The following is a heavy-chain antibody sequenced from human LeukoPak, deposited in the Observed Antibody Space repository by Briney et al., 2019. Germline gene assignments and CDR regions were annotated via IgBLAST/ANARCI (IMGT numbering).Heavy chain of an antibody. CDR3: AKGTVGYYYYMDV. CDR1: GFTFSSYA. V-gene: IGHV3-23*01. Sequence: GGSLRLTCAASGFTFSSYAMSWVRQAPGKGLEWVSAISGSGGSTYYADSVKGRFTISRDSSKNTLYLQMNSLRAEDTAVYYCAKGTVGYYYYMDVWGKGTTVTVSS. CDR2: ISGSGGST. D-gene: IGHD4-23*01. J-gene: IGHJ6*03.